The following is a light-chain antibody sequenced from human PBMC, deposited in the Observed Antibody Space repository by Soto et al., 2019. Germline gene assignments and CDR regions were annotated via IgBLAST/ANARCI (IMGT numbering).Light chain of an antibody. Sequence: DIPMTQSPSTLSASLGDRVTITCRASQSISSWLAWYQQKPGKAPKLLIYQASSLESGVPSRFSGSGSGTEFTLTISSLQPDDFATYYCQRYNTYSRTFGQGTKVEFK. J-gene: IGKJ1*01. V-gene: IGKV1-5*03. CDR2: QAS. CDR1: QSISSW. CDR3: QRYNTYSRT.